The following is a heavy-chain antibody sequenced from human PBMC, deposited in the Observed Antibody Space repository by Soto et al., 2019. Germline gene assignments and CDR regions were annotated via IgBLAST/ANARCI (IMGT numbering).Heavy chain of an antibody. Sequence: QVQVMQSGTQVKKPGASVRLSCTTSGYTFTTYYIQWVRQATGQGLECVGEINPMTHKASFAQEFKGRVAMTSDESTRTVYMDLRSLRSADTAIYYCAGGADGGGWYRDGFDVWGQGTVVTVSA. CDR3: AGGADGGGWYRDGFDV. D-gene: IGHD6-19*01. V-gene: IGHV1-46*01. J-gene: IGHJ3*01. CDR1: GYTFTTYY. CDR2: INPMTHKA.